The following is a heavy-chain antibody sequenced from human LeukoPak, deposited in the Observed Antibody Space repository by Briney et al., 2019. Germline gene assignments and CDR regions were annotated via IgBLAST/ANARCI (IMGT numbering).Heavy chain of an antibody. CDR1: GFTFSSYE. CDR2: ISTSGDSS. CDR3: AKMSVARQYNDY. J-gene: IGHJ4*02. D-gene: IGHD5-12*01. Sequence: TGGSLRLSCAASGFTFSSYEMNWVRQAPGKGLEWVSYISTSGDSSYYADSVKGRFTISRDNARNSLYLQMNSLRTEDTAIYYCAKMSVARQYNDYWGQGTLVTVSS. V-gene: IGHV3-48*03.